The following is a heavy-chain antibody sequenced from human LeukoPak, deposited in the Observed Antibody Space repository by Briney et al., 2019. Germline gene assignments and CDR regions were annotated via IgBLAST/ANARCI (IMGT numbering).Heavy chain of an antibody. CDR1: GYTFTSYG. Sequence: ASVKVSCKASGYTFTSYGISWVRQAPGQGLEWMGWTSAYNGNTNYAQKLQGRVTMTTDTSTSTAYMGLRSLRSDDTAVYYCARESLGYCSSTSCYEGAFDIWGQGTMVTVSS. V-gene: IGHV1-18*01. CDR2: TSAYNGNT. D-gene: IGHD2-2*01. J-gene: IGHJ3*02. CDR3: ARESLGYCSSTSCYEGAFDI.